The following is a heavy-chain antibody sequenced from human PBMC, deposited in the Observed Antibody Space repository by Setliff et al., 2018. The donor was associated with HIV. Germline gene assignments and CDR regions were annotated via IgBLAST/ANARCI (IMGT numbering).Heavy chain of an antibody. CDR1: GFSFTTSGVA. D-gene: IGHD1-1*01. Sequence: SGPTREPTQTLTLTCNFSGFSFTTSGVAVGWIRQPPGKALEWLALIYWDDEKRYVPSLQSRLSITKDPSENQVVLTMTNMDPVDTATYYCAHRRGGDRGTNNWFDPWGQGALVTVSS. CDR3: AHRRGGDRGTNNWFDP. CDR2: IYWDDEK. J-gene: IGHJ5*02. V-gene: IGHV2-5*05.